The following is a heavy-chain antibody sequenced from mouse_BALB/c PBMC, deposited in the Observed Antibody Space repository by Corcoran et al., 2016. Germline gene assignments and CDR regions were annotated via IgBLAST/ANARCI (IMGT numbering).Heavy chain of an antibody. CDR2: INPGSGGT. J-gene: IGHJ4*01. Sequence: QVQLQQSGAELVRPGTSVKVSCKASGYAFTNYLIEWVKQRPGQGLEWIGVINPGSGGTNYNEKFKGKATLTADKSSSTAYMQLSSLTSDDSAVYFCARSPYGNYGIYYAMDYWGQGTSVTVSS. D-gene: IGHD2-10*02. CDR1: GYAFTNYL. CDR3: ARSPYGNYGIYYAMDY. V-gene: IGHV1-54*01.